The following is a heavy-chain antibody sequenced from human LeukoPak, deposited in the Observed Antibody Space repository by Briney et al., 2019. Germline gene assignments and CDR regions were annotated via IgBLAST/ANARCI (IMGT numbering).Heavy chain of an antibody. V-gene: IGHV4-38-2*01. CDR2: IYHRGSI. CDR1: GYSLSSDYY. D-gene: IGHD6-13*01. J-gene: IGHJ4*02. Sequence: SETLSLTCAVSGYSLSSDYYWGWIRQPPGKGLEYIGSIYHRGSIYYNPSLKSRVTISVDTSKNQFSLKLSSVTAADTAVYYCARRTAAGKGAFDYWGQGTLVTVSS. CDR3: ARRTAAGKGAFDY.